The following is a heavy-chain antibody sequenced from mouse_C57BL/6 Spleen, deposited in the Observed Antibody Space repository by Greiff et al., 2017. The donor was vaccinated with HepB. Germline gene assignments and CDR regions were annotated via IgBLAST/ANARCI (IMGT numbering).Heavy chain of an antibody. V-gene: IGHV1-59*01. CDR2: IDPSDSYT. D-gene: IGHD1-1*01. J-gene: IGHJ3*01. CDR1: GYTFTSYW. CDR3: ARGEFYYGSSAY. Sequence: VQLQQPGAELVRPGTSVKLSCKASGYTFTSYWMHWVKQRPGQGLEWIGVIDPSDSYTNYNQKFKGKATLTVDTSSSTAYMQLSSLTSEDSAVYYCARGEFYYGSSAYWGQGTLVTVSA.